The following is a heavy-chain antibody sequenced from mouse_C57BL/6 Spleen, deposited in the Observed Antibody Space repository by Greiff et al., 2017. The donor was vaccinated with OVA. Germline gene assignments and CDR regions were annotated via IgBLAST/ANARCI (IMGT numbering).Heavy chain of an antibody. CDR3: ARGRLTAWFAY. CDR2: ISYSGST. D-gene: IGHD1-1*01. V-gene: IGHV3-1*01. Sequence: EVQLQESGPGMVKPSQSLSLTCTVTGYSITSGYDWHWIRHFPGNKLEWMGYISYSGSTNYNPSLKSRISITHDTSKNHFFLKLNSVTTEDTATYYCARGRLTAWFAYWGQGTLVTVSA. J-gene: IGHJ3*01. CDR1: GYSITSGYD.